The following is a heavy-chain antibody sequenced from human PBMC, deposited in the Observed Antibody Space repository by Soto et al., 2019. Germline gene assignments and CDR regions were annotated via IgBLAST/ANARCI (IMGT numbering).Heavy chain of an antibody. CDR1: GGSISPYY. CDR3: AAGGGLPRYY. J-gene: IGHJ4*02. V-gene: IGHV4-59*12. Sequence: SETLSLTCTVAGGSISPYYWSWIRQPPGKGLEWVGYIYYAGTTSYNPSLKSRVTISVDRSKNQFSLKLSSVTAADTAVYYCAAGGGLPRYYWGQGTLVTVSS. CDR2: IYYAGTT. D-gene: IGHD5-12*01.